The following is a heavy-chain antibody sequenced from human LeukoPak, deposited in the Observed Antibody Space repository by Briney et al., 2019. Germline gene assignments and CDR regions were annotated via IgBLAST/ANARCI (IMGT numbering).Heavy chain of an antibody. Sequence: ASVKVSCKASGYTFTGYGISWVRQAPGQGLEWMGWISAYNGNTNYAQKLQGRVTMTTDTSTSTAYMELRSLRSDDTAVYYCARDSGSGWYPNWFDPWGQGTLVTVSS. CDR3: ARDSGSGWYPNWFDP. V-gene: IGHV1-18*01. J-gene: IGHJ5*02. D-gene: IGHD6-19*01. CDR1: GYTFTGYG. CDR2: ISAYNGNT.